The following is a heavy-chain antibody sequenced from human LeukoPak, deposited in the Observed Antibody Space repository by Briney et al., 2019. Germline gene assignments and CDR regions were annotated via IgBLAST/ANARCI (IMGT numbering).Heavy chain of an antibody. CDR2: IKQDGGEK. D-gene: IGHD1-26*01. Sequence: SGGSLRLSCAASGFIFSDYWMTWVRQAPGKGLEWVAHIKQDGGEKYFVDSVKGRFTISRDNAKNLVYLQMSSLRAEDTAVYYCARDEVGANDYWGQGTLVTVSS. CDR3: ARDEVGANDY. J-gene: IGHJ4*02. CDR1: GFIFSDYW. V-gene: IGHV3-7*01.